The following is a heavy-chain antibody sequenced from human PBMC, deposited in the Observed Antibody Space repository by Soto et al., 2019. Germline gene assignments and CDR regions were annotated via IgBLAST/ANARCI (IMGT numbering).Heavy chain of an antibody. CDR1: GFTFDSCV. CDR2: ISGSGRHT. V-gene: IGHV3-23*01. Sequence: GGSLRPSCAASGFTFDSCVMSWVSQAPGKGLEWLSLISGSGRHTDHADSVKCRFTITRDNSKNTIYLQMNSLRVEDTARYYCAKGPPSERMQRDYGMDVWGQGTTVTVYS. J-gene: IGHJ6*02. CDR3: AKGPPSERMQRDYGMDV. D-gene: IGHD6-25*01.